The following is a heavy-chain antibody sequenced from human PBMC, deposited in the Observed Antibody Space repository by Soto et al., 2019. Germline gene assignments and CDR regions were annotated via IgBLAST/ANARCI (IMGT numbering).Heavy chain of an antibody. CDR3: AKGELLWFGELPPR. J-gene: IGHJ4*02. V-gene: IGHV3-30*18. D-gene: IGHD3-10*01. CDR2: ISYDGSNK. CDR1: GFTFSSYG. Sequence: QVQLVESGGGEVQPGRSLSLSCAASGFTFSSYGMHWVRQASGKGLEWVAVISYDGSNKYYADSVKGRFTISRDNSKNTLYLQMNSLRAEDTAVYYCAKGELLWFGELPPRWGQGTLVTVSS.